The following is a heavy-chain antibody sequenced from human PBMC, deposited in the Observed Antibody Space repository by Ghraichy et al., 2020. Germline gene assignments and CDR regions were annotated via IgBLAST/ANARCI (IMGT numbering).Heavy chain of an antibody. CDR3: ARDQEEDTAIDP. CDR2: IIPILGIA. D-gene: IGHD5-18*01. Sequence: SVKVSCKASGGTFSSYAISWVRQAPGQGLEWMGRIIPILGIANYAQKFQGRVTITADKSTSTAYMELSSLRSEDTAVYYCARDQEEDTAIDPWGQGTLVSVSS. V-gene: IGHV1-69*04. CDR1: GGTFSSYA. J-gene: IGHJ5*02.